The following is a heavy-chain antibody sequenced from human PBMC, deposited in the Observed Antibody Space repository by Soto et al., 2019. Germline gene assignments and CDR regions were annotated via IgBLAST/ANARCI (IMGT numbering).Heavy chain of an antibody. D-gene: IGHD3-10*01. CDR1: GGSISSYY. J-gene: IGHJ3*01. CDR2: IYYSGST. CDR3: ARVWGGAFDF. V-gene: IGHV4-59*01. Sequence: SETLSLTCTVSGGSISSYYWSWIRQPPGKGLEWIGYIYYSGSTKYNPSLKSRVTISVDTSKNRFSLRLSSVTAADTAVYYCARVWGGAFDFWGQGTMVTV.